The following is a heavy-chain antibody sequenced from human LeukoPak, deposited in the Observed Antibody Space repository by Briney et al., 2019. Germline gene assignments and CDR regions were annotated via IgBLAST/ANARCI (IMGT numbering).Heavy chain of an antibody. CDR2: ISAYNGNT. Sequence: ASVKVSCKASGYTFTSYGISWVRQAPGQGLEWMGWISAYNGNTNYAQKLQGRVTMTRNTSISTAYMELSSLRSEDTAVYYCAAVVDLWSGFDYWGQGTLVTVSS. D-gene: IGHD3-3*01. J-gene: IGHJ4*02. CDR3: AAVVDLWSGFDY. V-gene: IGHV1-18*01. CDR1: GYTFTSYG.